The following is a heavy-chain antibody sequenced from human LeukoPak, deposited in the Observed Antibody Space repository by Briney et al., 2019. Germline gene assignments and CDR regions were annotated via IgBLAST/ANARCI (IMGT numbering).Heavy chain of an antibody. D-gene: IGHD1-26*01. CDR3: ARRDGRELPDDY. V-gene: IGHV4-59*08. CDR2: IYYSGST. J-gene: IGHJ4*02. CDR1: GGSISYYY. Sequence: SETLSLTCTVSGGSISYYYWSWIRQPPGKGLEWIGYIYYSGSTNYNPSLKSRVTISVDTSKNQFPLKLSSVTAADTAVYYCARRDGRELPDDYWGQGTLVTVSS.